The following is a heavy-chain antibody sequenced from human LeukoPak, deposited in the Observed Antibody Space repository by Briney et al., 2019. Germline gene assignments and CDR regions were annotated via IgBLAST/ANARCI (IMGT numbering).Heavy chain of an antibody. Sequence: GGPLRLSCAASGFTFSSYAMSWVRQAPGKGLEWVSAISGSGDATFYTDSVKGRFTISRDNSKNTLYLQMNSLSAEDTAVYYCAKVVVGAINFDYWGQGTLVTVSS. D-gene: IGHD1-26*01. CDR2: ISGSGDAT. CDR1: GFTFSSYA. CDR3: AKVVVGAINFDY. V-gene: IGHV3-23*01. J-gene: IGHJ4*02.